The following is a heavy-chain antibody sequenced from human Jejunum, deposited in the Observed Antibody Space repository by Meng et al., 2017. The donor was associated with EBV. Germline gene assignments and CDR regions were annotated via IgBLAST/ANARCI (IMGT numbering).Heavy chain of an antibody. V-gene: IGHV2-5*02. CDR3: THLDDVVVTLRPTQARFSDY. CDR2: LYWDDHK. J-gene: IGHJ4*02. CDR1: GFYLSTSGVG. Sequence: QITLKEPGPTLIKAPQPPTLTCSSSGFYLSTSGVGAGWIRQPPGKALEWPALLYWDDHKHYSPSLKSRLTITEDTSKNQVVQTMTSVDPVDTATYYWTHLDDVVVTLRPTQARFSDYWRQGTLVTVSS. D-gene: IGHD2-15*01.